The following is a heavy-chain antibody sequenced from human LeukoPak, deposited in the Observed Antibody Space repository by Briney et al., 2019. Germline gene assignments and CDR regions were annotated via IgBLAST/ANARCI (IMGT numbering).Heavy chain of an antibody. CDR3: ARDTYYYDSSGFAFDI. V-gene: IGHV4-34*01. Sequence: SETLSLTCAVYGGPLSGYYWSWIRQPPGKGLEWIGEINHSGSTNYNPSLKSRVTISVDTSKNQFSLKLSSVTAADTAVYYCARDTYYYDSSGFAFDIWGQGTMVTVSS. D-gene: IGHD3-22*01. J-gene: IGHJ3*02. CDR1: GGPLSGYY. CDR2: INHSGST.